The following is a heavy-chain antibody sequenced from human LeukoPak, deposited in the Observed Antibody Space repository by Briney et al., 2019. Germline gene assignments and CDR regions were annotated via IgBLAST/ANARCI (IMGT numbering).Heavy chain of an antibody. J-gene: IGHJ6*03. Sequence: GGSLRLSCAASGFTFSSYGMHWVRQAPGKGLEWVAVIWYDGSNKYYADSVKGRFTISRDNAKNSLYLQMNSLRAEDTAVYYCARDLVFGVGGYYMDVWGKGTTVTVSS. CDR1: GFTFSSYG. D-gene: IGHD3-3*01. V-gene: IGHV3-33*01. CDR3: ARDLVFGVGGYYMDV. CDR2: IWYDGSNK.